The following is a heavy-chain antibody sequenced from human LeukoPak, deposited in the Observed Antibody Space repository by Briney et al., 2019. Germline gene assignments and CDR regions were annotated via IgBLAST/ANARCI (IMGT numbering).Heavy chain of an antibody. CDR2: ITSSSSSI. CDR3: TRGGSYFEK. Sequence: GGSLRLSCVGSGYYFKRYSMNWVRHAPGKGLEWISYITSSSSSIFYAASVRGRFTISRDNAMNSMYLQMNSLRDEDTAVYYCTRGGSYFEKWGQGSLVTVTS. V-gene: IGHV3-48*02. D-gene: IGHD3-10*01. CDR1: GYYFKRYS. J-gene: IGHJ4*02.